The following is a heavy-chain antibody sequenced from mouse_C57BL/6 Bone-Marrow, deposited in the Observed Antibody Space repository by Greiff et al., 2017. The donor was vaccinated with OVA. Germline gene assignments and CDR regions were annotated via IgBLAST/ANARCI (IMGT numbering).Heavy chain of an antibody. V-gene: IGHV5-4*01. Sequence: EVKLVESGGGLVKPGGSLKLSCAASGFTFSSYAMSWVRQTPEKRLEWVATISDGGSYTYYPDNVKGRFTISRDNAKNNLYRQMSHLNSADTAVYYCAREKYYDYDRNWYLDVWGTGTTVTVSS. J-gene: IGHJ1*03. CDR3: AREKYYDYDRNWYLDV. CDR2: ISDGGSYT. D-gene: IGHD2-4*01. CDR1: GFTFSSYA.